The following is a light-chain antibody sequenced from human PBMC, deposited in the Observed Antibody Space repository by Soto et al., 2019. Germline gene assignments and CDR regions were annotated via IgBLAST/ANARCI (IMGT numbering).Light chain of an antibody. Sequence: EIHMTQSPSSLSASVGDRVTITCQCSQDIATYLNWYQHTPGKAPNLLLYDASNLETGVPSRFSGGGSGTHFTFTISNLQPEAIATYYCQQYDNLPPTWTFGQGTKVDIK. CDR1: QDIATY. V-gene: IGKV1-33*01. CDR3: QQYDNLPPTWT. J-gene: IGKJ1*01. CDR2: DAS.